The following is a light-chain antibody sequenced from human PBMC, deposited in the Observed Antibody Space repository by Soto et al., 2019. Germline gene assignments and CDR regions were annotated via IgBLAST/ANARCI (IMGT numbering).Light chain of an antibody. CDR3: SSYSSGSTLVL. CDR1: ATDITTYNY. CDR2: EIS. V-gene: IGLV2-14*01. Sequence: QSVLTQPASMSGSPGQSITISCTGTATDITTYNYISWYRQYPGKAPKLMIYEISHRPSGVSNRFSGSKSGDTASLTISGLQAEDEADYYCSSYSSGSTLVLFGGGTQLTVL. J-gene: IGLJ2*01.